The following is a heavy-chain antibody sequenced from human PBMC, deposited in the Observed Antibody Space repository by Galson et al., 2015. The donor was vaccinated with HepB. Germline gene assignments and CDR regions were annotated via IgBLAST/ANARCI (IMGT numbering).Heavy chain of an antibody. J-gene: IGHJ4*02. CDR1: GGSTISDSHY. D-gene: IGHD3-10*01. V-gene: IGHV4-39*01. Sequence: SETLSLTCTVSGGSTISDSHYWGWIRQSPGKGLEWIGTFYYRESPYYNPSLKSRVTISEDSSKNQFSLKLTFVTAADTAVYYCARHILDTSAFFDYWGQGTLVAVSS. CDR2: FYYRESP. CDR3: ARHILDTSAFFDY.